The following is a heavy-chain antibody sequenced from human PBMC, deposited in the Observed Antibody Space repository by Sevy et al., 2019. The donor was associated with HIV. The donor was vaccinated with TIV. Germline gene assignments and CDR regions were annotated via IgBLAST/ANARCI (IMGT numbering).Heavy chain of an antibody. CDR3: ASSASSGWYRFDY. D-gene: IGHD6-19*01. V-gene: IGHV3-30-3*01. CDR2: ISYDGSNK. Sequence: GGSLRLSCAASGFTFSSYAMHWVRQAPGKGLGWVAVISYDGSNKYYADSVKGRFTISRDNSKNTLYLQMNSLRAEDTAVYYCASSASSGWYRFDYWGQGTLVTVSS. CDR1: GFTFSSYA. J-gene: IGHJ4*02.